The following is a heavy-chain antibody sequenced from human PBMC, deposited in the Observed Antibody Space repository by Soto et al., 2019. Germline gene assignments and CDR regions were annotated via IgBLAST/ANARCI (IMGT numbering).Heavy chain of an antibody. CDR3: ARVVGYCISTSCPQYYYYGMDV. J-gene: IGHJ6*02. Sequence: QVQLVQSGAEVKKPGASVKVSCKASGYTFTSYGISWVRQAPGQGLEWMGWISAYNGNTNYAQKLQGRVTMTTDTSTSTAYMELRSLRSDDTAVYYCARVVGYCISTSCPQYYYYGMDVWGQGNTVTVSS. CDR2: ISAYNGNT. D-gene: IGHD2-2*01. V-gene: IGHV1-18*01. CDR1: GYTFTSYG.